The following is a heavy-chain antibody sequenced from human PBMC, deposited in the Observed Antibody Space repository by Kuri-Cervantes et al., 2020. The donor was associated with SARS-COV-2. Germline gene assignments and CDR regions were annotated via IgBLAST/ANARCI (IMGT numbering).Heavy chain of an antibody. D-gene: IGHD3-10*01. CDR3: ARSLGLGGYYYYGMDV. Sequence: GGSLRLSCAASGFTFSNSDMNWVRQAPGKGLEWVSGVSWNGSRTHYADSVKGRFTISRDNSKNTLYLQMNSLRAEDTAVYYCARSLGLGGYYYYGMDVWGRGTTVTVSS. CDR1: GFTFSNSD. V-gene: IGHV3-19*01. CDR2: VSWNGSRT. J-gene: IGHJ6*02.